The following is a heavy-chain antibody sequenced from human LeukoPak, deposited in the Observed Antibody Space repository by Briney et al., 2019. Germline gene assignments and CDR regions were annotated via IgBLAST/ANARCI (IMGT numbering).Heavy chain of an antibody. CDR2: ITGSGRDT. CDR3: ANDLGWIQLNLG. J-gene: IGHJ4*02. D-gene: IGHD5-18*01. V-gene: IGHV3-23*01. CDR1: GFTFSTYA. Sequence: GGSLRLSCAASGFTFSTYAMNWVRQAPGKRLEWVSSITGSGRDTYYAGSVKGRITISRDNSRNTLYLQMNSLRAEDTAVYYCANDLGWIQLNLGRGQGTLVTVSS.